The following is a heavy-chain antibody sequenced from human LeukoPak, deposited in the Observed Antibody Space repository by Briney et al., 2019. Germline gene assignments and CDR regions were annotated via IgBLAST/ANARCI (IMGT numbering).Heavy chain of an antibody. CDR1: GFTFSSYS. CDR3: ARGTRYYYDSSGYYLYYFDY. CDR2: ISSSSSTI. V-gene: IGHV3-48*04. J-gene: IGHJ4*02. D-gene: IGHD3-22*01. Sequence: GGSLRLSCAASGFTFSSYSMNWVRQAPGKGLEWVSYISSSSSTIYYADSVKGRFTISRDNAKNSLYLQMNSLRAEDTAVYYCARGTRYYYDSSGYYLYYFDYWGQGTLVTVSS.